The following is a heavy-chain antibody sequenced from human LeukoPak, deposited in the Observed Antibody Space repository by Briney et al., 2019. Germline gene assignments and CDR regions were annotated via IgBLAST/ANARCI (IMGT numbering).Heavy chain of an antibody. Sequence: GGSLRPSCAASGFTFSSYGMHWVRQAPGKGLERVAVIWYDGSNKYYADSVKGRFTISRDNSKNTLYLQMNSLRAEDTAVYYCARERVVYRSDYYYYYGMDVWGQGTTVTVSS. CDR2: IWYDGSNK. J-gene: IGHJ6*02. CDR3: ARERVVYRSDYYYYYGMDV. V-gene: IGHV3-33*01. CDR1: GFTFSSYG. D-gene: IGHD3-3*01.